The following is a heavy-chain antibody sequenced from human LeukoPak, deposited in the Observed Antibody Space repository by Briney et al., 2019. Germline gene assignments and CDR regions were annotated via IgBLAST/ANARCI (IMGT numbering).Heavy chain of an antibody. CDR1: GFTFSSYA. CDR2: ISGSGGST. Sequence: GGSLRLSRAASGFTFSSYAMSWVRQAPGKGLEWVSAISGSGGSTYYADSVKGRFTISRDNSKNTLYLQMNSLRAEDTAVYYCAAQWLVLGAFDIWGQGTMVTVSS. V-gene: IGHV3-23*01. J-gene: IGHJ3*02. CDR3: AAQWLVLGAFDI. D-gene: IGHD6-19*01.